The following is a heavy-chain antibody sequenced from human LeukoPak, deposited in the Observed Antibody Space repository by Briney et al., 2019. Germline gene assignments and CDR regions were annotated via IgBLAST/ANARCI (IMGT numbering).Heavy chain of an antibody. V-gene: IGHV3-23*01. J-gene: IGHJ5*02. Sequence: GGSLRLSCAASGFTFTNYAMSWVRQAPGKGLEWVSGISGGGGSTYYADSVKGKFTISRDSSKNTLYLQMNSLSGEDTAVYYCAKDYGYYDYGLSVRGKYWFDPWGQGTLVTVSS. CDR2: ISGGGGST. CDR1: GFTFTNYA. CDR3: AKDYGYYDYGLSVRGKYWFDP. D-gene: IGHD4-17*01.